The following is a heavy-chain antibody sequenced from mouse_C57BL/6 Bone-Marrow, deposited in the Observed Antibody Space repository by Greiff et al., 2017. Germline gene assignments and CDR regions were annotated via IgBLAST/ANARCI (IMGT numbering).Heavy chain of an antibody. CDR2: IWSGGST. CDR1: GFSLTSYG. V-gene: IGHV2-2*01. Sequence: VQLQQSGPGLVQPSQSLSITCTVSGFSLTSYGVHWVRQSPGKGLEWLGVIWSGGSTDSNAAFISRLSISKDNSKSQVFFKMNSLQADDTAIYYCASPITTVVARYAMDYWGQGTSVTVSS. CDR3: ASPITTVVARYAMDY. D-gene: IGHD1-1*01. J-gene: IGHJ4*01.